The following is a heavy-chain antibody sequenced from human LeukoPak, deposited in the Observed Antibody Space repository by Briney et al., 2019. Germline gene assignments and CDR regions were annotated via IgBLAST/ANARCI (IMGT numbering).Heavy chain of an antibody. D-gene: IGHD3-3*01. J-gene: IGHJ4*02. CDR2: INHIGTQT. Sequence: PGGSLRLSCAASEFMLKDHYMSWLRQAPGKGPEWVSYINHIGTQTDYADSVKGRFTISRDNPNNLVYLQMNNLRVEDTAVYYCARARFTTFVYYWGQGTLVTVSS. CDR1: EFMLKDHY. V-gene: IGHV3-11*05. CDR3: ARARFTTFVYY.